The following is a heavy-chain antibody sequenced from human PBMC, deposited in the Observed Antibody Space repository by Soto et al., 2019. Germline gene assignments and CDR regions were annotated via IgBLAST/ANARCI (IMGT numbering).Heavy chain of an antibody. CDR1: GGSISSSSYY. D-gene: IGHD3-10*01. Sequence: SETLSLTCTVSGGSISSSSYYWGWIRQPPGKGLEWIGSIYYSGSTYYNPSLKSRVTISVDTSKNQFSLKLSSVTAADTAVYYCARNLWFGELLLEPTYFDYWGQGTLVTVSS. V-gene: IGHV4-39*01. CDR3: ARNLWFGELLLEPTYFDY. J-gene: IGHJ4*02. CDR2: IYYSGST.